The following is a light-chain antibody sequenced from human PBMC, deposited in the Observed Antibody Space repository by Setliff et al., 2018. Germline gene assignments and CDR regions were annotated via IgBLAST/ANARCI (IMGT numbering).Light chain of an antibody. Sequence: QSALTQPAAVSGSPGQSITISCTGTSSDVGGYDYVSWYQQHPGKAPKLMIYEVSKRPSGVSDRFSGSKSGNTASLTISGLQAEDEADYYCLSYTDNNILLFGGGTKGTVL. CDR2: EVS. CDR1: SSDVGGYDY. J-gene: IGLJ3*02. V-gene: IGLV2-14*03. CDR3: LSYTDNNILL.